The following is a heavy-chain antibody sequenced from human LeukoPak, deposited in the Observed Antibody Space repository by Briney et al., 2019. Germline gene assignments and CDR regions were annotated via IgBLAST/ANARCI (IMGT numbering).Heavy chain of an antibody. CDR2: IIPILGIA. D-gene: IGHD3-22*01. CDR1: GGTFSSYA. V-gene: IGHV1-69*04. Sequence: SVKVSCKASGGTFSSYAISWVRQAPGQGLEWMGRIIPILGIANYAQKSQGRVTITADKSTSTAYMELSSLRSEDTAVYYCARVGLADSSGYHDYWGQGTLVTVSS. J-gene: IGHJ4*02. CDR3: ARVGLADSSGYHDY.